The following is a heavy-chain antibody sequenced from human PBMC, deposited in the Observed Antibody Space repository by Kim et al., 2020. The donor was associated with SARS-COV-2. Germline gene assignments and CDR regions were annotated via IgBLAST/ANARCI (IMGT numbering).Heavy chain of an antibody. CDR3: ARDRNTIFGVVFIPDRYSMDV. CDR2: INPNSGGP. J-gene: IGHJ6*02. V-gene: IGHV1-2*06. D-gene: IGHD3-3*01. Sequence: ASVKVSCKASGYTFTGYYMHWVRQAPGQGLEWMGRINPNSGGPNYAQKFQGRVTMTRDTSISTAYMELSRLRADDTAVYYCARDRNTIFGVVFIPDRYSMDVWGQGTTVTVSS. CDR1: GYTFTGYY.